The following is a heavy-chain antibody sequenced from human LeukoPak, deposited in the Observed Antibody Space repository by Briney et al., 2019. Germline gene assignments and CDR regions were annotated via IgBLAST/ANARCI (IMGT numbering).Heavy chain of an antibody. J-gene: IGHJ4*02. Sequence: ASVKGSCRASGDTFTSYNIQWVRQAPGQGLEGMGIINPSDGGTGYAQKFQDRVTMTRKTYTSTAYMDLKSLQCEDTAVEYCWRESGHVFDFWGQRTLVSVSS. CDR3: WRESGHVFDF. CDR2: INPSDGGT. CDR1: GDTFTSYN. V-gene: IGHV1-46*01. D-gene: IGHD3-16*01.